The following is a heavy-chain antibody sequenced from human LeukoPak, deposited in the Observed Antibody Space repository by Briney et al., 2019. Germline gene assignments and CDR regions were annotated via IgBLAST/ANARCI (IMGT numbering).Heavy chain of an antibody. Sequence: GGSLRLSCTASGVTFGDYAMSWVRQAPGKGLEWIAYISYSATLIYYADSVKGRFTISRETATDSVFLQMNSLRADDTAVYYCARDDDTGSYFGQDVFDIWGQGTMVTVAS. CDR3: ARDDDTGSYFGQDVFDI. J-gene: IGHJ3*02. CDR1: GVTFGDYA. D-gene: IGHD1-26*01. V-gene: IGHV3-48*03. CDR2: ISYSATLI.